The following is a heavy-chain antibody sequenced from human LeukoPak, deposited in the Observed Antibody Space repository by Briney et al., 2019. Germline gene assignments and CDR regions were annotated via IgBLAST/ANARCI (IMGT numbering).Heavy chain of an antibody. CDR2: IHYTGST. CDR3: ASVRGYSSGWYASGFDP. Sequence: PSETLSLTCNVSGGSISSGDYFWNWIRQPPGKGLEWLGYIHYTGSTYYNPSLQSRVTMSVDTSKNQFSLRLSSVTAADTAVYYCASVRGYSSGWYASGFDPWGQGTLVTVSS. J-gene: IGHJ5*02. V-gene: IGHV4-30-4*01. D-gene: IGHD6-19*01. CDR1: GGSISSGDYF.